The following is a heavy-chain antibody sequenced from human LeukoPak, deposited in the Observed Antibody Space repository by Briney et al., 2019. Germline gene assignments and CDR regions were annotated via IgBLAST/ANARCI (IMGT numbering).Heavy chain of an antibody. V-gene: IGHV1-2*02. CDR2: INPNSGGT. CDR3: ARWYSYDSSGDKEDAFDV. Sequence: ASVKVSCKASGYTFTGYYMHWVRQAPGQGLEWMGWINPNSGGTNYAQKFQGRVTITRDTSISTAYMELSRLRSDDTAVYYCARWYSYDSSGDKEDAFDVWGQGTMVTVSS. D-gene: IGHD3-22*01. CDR1: GYTFTGYY. J-gene: IGHJ3*01.